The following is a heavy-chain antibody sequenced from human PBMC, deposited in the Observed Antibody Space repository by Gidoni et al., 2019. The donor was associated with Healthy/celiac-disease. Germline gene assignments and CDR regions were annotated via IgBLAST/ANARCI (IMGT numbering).Heavy chain of an antibody. CDR1: GGSISSYS. V-gene: IGHV4-59*01. CDR2: IYYSGST. CDR3: AREVLSAYYYGMDV. Sequence: QVQLQESGPGLVKPSETLSLTCTVSGGSISSYSWSWIRQPPGKGLEWIGYIYYSGSTNYNPSLKSRVTISVDTSKNQFSLKLSSVTAADTAVYYCAREVLSAYYYGMDVWGQGTTVTVSS. J-gene: IGHJ6*02.